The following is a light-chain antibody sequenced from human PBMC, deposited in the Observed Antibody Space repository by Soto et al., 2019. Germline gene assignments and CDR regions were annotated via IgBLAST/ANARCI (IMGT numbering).Light chain of an antibody. Sequence: EIVLTQSPGTLSLSPGEKGTLSCRASQTVTNNYLAWYQQKPSRAPRLLIYDASSRATGIPDRFSGSGSGTNFTLTISRLEPEDFAVYYCQQCAHSPRTFGQGTKLEIK. CDR1: QTVTNNY. V-gene: IGKV3-20*01. J-gene: IGKJ2*01. CDR2: DAS. CDR3: QQCAHSPRT.